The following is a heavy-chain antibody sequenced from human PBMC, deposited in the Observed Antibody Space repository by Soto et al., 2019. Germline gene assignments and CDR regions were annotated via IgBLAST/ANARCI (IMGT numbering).Heavy chain of an antibody. CDR1: GGSISSGGYS. CDR2: IYHSGST. V-gene: IGHV4-30-2*01. D-gene: IGHD3-22*01. Sequence: SETLSLTCAVSGGSISSGGYSWSWVRQPPGKGLEWIGYIYHSGSTYYNPSLKSRVTISVDRSKNQFSLKLSSVTAADTAVYYCASLYYYDSSGYSWGQGTPVTVSS. J-gene: IGHJ5*02. CDR3: ASLYYYDSSGYS.